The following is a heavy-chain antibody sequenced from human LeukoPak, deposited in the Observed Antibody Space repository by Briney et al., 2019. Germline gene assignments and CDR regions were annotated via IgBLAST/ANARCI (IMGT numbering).Heavy chain of an antibody. CDR2: IYYSGST. CDR1: GGSISSGGYY. J-gene: IGHJ5*02. V-gene: IGHV4-31*03. CDR3: ARGAGRYFDWLLPPPGWFDP. Sequence: SQTLSLTCTVSGGSISSGGYYWSWIRQHPGKGLEWIGYIYYSGSTYYNPSLKSRVTISVDTSKNQFSLKLSSVTAADTAVYYCARGAGRYFDWLLPPPGWFDPWGQGTLVTVSS. D-gene: IGHD3-9*01.